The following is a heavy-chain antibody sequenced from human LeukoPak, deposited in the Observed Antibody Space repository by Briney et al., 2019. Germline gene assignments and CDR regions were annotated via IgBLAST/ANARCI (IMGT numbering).Heavy chain of an antibody. Sequence: GGSLRLSCAASGFTFSSYAMSWVRQAPGKGLEWVSTISGSGGSAYYADSVKGRFTISRDNSKNTLYVQMNSLRAEDTAVYYCAKARTVVTTPDYWGQGTLVTVSS. CDR3: AKARTVVTTPDY. V-gene: IGHV3-23*01. J-gene: IGHJ4*02. CDR2: ISGSGGSA. CDR1: GFTFSSYA. D-gene: IGHD4-23*01.